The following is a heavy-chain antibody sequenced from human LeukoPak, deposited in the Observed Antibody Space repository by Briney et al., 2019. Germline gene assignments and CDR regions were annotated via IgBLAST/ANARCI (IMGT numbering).Heavy chain of an antibody. Sequence: GGSLRLSCAASGFTFSSYGMHWVRQAPGKGLEWVAFIRYDGSNKYYADSVKGRFTISRDNSKNTLYLQMNSLRAEDTAVYYWAKDGADSNYVFDYWGQGTLVTGSS. V-gene: IGHV3-30*02. CDR3: AKDGADSNYVFDY. D-gene: IGHD3-16*01. CDR1: GFTFSSYG. CDR2: IRYDGSNK. J-gene: IGHJ4*02.